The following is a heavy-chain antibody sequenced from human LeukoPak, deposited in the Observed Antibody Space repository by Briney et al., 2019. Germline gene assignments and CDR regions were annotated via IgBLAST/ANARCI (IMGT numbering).Heavy chain of an antibody. V-gene: IGHV1-2*02. D-gene: IGHD3-10*01. CDR3: ARGITMVREAPFQH. CDR1: GYTFTGYY. J-gene: IGHJ1*01. Sequence: GASVKVSCKASGYTFTGYYMHWVRQAPGQGLEWKGWINPNSGGTNYAQKFQGRVTMTRDTSISTAYMELSRLRSDDTAVYYCARGITMVREAPFQHWGQGTLVTVSS. CDR2: INPNSGGT.